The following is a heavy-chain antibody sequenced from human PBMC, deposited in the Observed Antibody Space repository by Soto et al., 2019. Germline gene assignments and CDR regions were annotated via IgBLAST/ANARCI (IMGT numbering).Heavy chain of an antibody. CDR1: GFNFSGSA. D-gene: IGHD6-13*01. V-gene: IGHV3-23*01. CDR3: AKSVYSSSRDAFDI. Sequence: GGSLRLSCSAFGFNFSGSAMIWVRQAPGKGLQWVSAIGGSGASAFYADSVQGRFTISRDNSKNTLYLQMNSLRAEDTAVYYCAKSVYSSSRDAFDIWGQGTMVTVSS. J-gene: IGHJ3*02. CDR2: IGGSGASA.